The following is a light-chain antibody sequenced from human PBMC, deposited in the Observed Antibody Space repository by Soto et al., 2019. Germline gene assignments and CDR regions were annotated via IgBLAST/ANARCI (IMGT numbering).Light chain of an antibody. CDR3: QQYGSSPT. V-gene: IGKV3-20*01. J-gene: IGKJ4*01. CDR2: GAF. CDR1: QGVSSRY. Sequence: IALTPAQGALSLSPGASAVLSWRASQGVSSRYLAWYQHKPGQTPRLLIYGAFSRATGIPDRFSGSGSGTDFTLTISRLEAEDFAVYYCQQYGSSPTFGGGTKVDIK.